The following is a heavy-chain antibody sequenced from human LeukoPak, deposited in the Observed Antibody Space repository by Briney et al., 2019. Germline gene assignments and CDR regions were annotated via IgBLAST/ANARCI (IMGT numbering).Heavy chain of an antibody. CDR1: GSTFSSHT. V-gene: IGHV3-48*04. J-gene: IGHJ4*02. D-gene: IGHD2-2*01. Sequence: PGGSLRVSCAASGSTFSSHTMNWVRQAPGKGLEWISYISSTSSVIYYADSVKGRFTISRDNAKNSLYLQMSSLRAEDTAVYYCARNLPAADYWGQGTLVTVSS. CDR2: ISSTSSVI. CDR3: ARNLPAADY.